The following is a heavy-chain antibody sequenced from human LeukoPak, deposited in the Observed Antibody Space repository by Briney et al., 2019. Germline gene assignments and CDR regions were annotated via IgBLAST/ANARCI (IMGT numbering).Heavy chain of an antibody. V-gene: IGHV3-23*01. Sequence: GGSLRLSCAASGFTFSNFAMTWVRQAPGKGLEWVSVISTGGTYYAESVKGWFTISRDNSKNTLYLQMSSLRAEDTAVYYCAKNINHLEWGQGTLVTVSS. CDR1: GFTFSNFA. D-gene: IGHD1-14*01. J-gene: IGHJ4*02. CDR2: ISTGGT. CDR3: AKNINHLE.